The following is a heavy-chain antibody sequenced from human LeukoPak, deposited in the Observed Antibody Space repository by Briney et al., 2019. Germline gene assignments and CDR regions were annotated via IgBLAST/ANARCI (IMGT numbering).Heavy chain of an antibody. J-gene: IGHJ4*02. V-gene: IGHV4-34*01. D-gene: IGHD3-3*01. CDR3: ARVRDDFWSPDY. Sequence: SETLSLTCAVYGGSFSGYYWSWIRQPPGKGLEWIGEINHSGSTNYNPSLKSRVTISVDTSKNQFSLKLSSVTAADTAVHYCARVRDDFWSPDYWGQGTLVTVSS. CDR2: INHSGST. CDR1: GGSFSGYY.